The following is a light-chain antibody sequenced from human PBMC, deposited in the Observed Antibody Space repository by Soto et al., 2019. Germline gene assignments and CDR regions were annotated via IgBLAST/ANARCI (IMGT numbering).Light chain of an antibody. CDR1: SSDVGAYDY. CDR2: DVS. J-gene: IGLJ2*01. V-gene: IGLV2-14*03. Sequence: QSVLTQPASVSGSPGQSITISCTGTSSDVGAYDYVSWYQQHPGKAPKVMIYDVSNWPSGVPNRFSGSKSGNTASLTISGLQAEDEADDYCSSYTTSSTVVFGGGTKLTVL. CDR3: SSYTTSSTVV.